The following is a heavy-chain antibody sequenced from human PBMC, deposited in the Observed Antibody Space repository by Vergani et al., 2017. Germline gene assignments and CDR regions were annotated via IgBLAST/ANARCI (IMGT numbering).Heavy chain of an antibody. D-gene: IGHD3-10*01. J-gene: IGHJ6*03. Sequence: QVQLVQSGAEVKKPGSSVKVSCKASGGTFSSYAISWVRQAPGQGLEWMGGIIPIFGTANYAQKFQGRVTITADESTSTDYMELSSLRSEDTAVYYCARDGFAGEWVIPGYYYYYMDVWGKGTTVTVSS. CDR3: ARDGFAGEWVIPGYYYYYMDV. CDR1: GGTFSSYA. CDR2: IIPIFGTA. V-gene: IGHV1-69*12.